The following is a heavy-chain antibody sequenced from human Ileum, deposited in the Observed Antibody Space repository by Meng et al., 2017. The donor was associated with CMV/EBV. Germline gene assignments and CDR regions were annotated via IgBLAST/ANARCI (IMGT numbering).Heavy chain of an antibody. J-gene: IGHJ4*02. Sequence: GGSLRLSCKASGYSFTTYWIAWVRQMPGKGLEWMGIIYPGDSDTRYSPSFQGQVTISADTSISTAYLQWSTLKASDSAMYYCARVKWEQLAVDYWGQGTLVTVSS. CDR2: IYPGDSDT. V-gene: IGHV5-51*01. CDR1: GYSFTTYW. D-gene: IGHD1-26*01. CDR3: ARVKWEQLAVDY.